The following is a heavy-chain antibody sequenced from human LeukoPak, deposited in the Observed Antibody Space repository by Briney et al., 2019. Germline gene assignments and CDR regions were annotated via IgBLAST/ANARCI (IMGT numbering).Heavy chain of an antibody. CDR2: INWNGGST. J-gene: IGHJ6*03. D-gene: IGHD2-15*01. Sequence: PGGSLRLSCAASGFTFDDYGMSWVRQAPGKGLEWVSGINWNGGSTGYADSVKGRFTISRDNAKNSLYLQMNSLRAEDTALYYCAKDVLYCSGGSCYFRNSPYYYYYYMDVWGKGTTVTISS. CDR1: GFTFDDYG. V-gene: IGHV3-20*04. CDR3: AKDVLYCSGGSCYFRNSPYYYYYYMDV.